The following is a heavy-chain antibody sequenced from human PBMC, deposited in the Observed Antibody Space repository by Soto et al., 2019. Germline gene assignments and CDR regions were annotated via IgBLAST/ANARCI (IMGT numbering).Heavy chain of an antibody. Sequence: EVQLLESGGGLVQPGGSLRLSCAASGFTFSTYALTWVRQAPGKGLEWVSSISGSGATTYYADSVKGRFTISRDNSKNTLYLQMNSLRAEDTAVYYCAKGVKTVTTLFDYWGQGTLVTVSS. CDR3: AKGVKTVTTLFDY. CDR2: ISGSGATT. CDR1: GFTFSTYA. D-gene: IGHD4-17*01. J-gene: IGHJ4*02. V-gene: IGHV3-23*01.